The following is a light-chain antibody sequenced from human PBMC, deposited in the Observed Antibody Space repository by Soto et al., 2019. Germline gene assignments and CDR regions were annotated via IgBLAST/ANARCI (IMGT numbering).Light chain of an antibody. CDR1: QSVGRDY. CDR2: HAS. Sequence: EIVLTQSPGTLSLSPGERATLSSRDSQSVGRDYLAWYQQKPGQAPRLLIYHASNRATGIPDRFSGSGSGTDFTLTISRLEPEDFAEFYCQQYASSPLTFGGGTKVEIK. V-gene: IGKV3-20*01. J-gene: IGKJ4*01. CDR3: QQYASSPLT.